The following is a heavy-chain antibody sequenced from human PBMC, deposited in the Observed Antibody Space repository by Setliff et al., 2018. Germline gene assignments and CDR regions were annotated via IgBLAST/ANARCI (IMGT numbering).Heavy chain of an antibody. Sequence: PSETLSLTCTVSGGSISSGGYYWSWIRQHPGKGLEWIGSIYYSGSTYYNPSLKSRVTISVDTSKNQFSLKLSSVTAADTAVYYCARVAAYSSSWYNYYYGMDVWGQGTTVTVSS. D-gene: IGHD6-13*01. CDR2: IYYSGST. V-gene: IGHV4-39*07. J-gene: IGHJ6*02. CDR3: ARVAAYSSSWYNYYYGMDV. CDR1: GGSISSGGYY.